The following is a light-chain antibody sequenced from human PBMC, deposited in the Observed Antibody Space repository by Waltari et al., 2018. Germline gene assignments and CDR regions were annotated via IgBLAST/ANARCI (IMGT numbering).Light chain of an antibody. V-gene: IGLV2-23*02. CDR2: EVT. Sequence: QSALTQPASVSGSPGQSITISCTGTSSHVGSYNLFSWYQQHPGKAPKLMIYEVTKRPSGVSNRFSGSKSGNTASLTISGLQAEDEADYYCCSYAGSTTWVFGGGTKLTVL. CDR3: CSYAGSTTWV. J-gene: IGLJ3*02. CDR1: SSHVGSYNL.